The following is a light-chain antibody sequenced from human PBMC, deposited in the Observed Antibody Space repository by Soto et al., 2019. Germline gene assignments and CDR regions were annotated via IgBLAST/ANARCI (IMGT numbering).Light chain of an antibody. V-gene: IGKV3-11*01. Sequence: EIVLTQSPATLSLSPGVRATLSCRASQSVSNYLGWYQQKSGQAPRLLISDVSKRATGIPARFSGSGSGTDFTLTISSLEPEDFAVYCCQHRVNGPTFGGGTKVEIK. CDR1: QSVSNY. J-gene: IGKJ4*01. CDR2: DVS. CDR3: QHRVNGPT.